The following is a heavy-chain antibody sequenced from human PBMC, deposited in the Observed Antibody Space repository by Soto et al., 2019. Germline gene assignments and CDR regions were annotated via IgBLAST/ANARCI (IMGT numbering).Heavy chain of an antibody. V-gene: IGHV3-23*01. D-gene: IGHD6-6*01. CDR2: ISGSGGST. J-gene: IGHJ4*02. CDR1: GFTFSSYA. CDR3: AKDLREIAARPPYYFDY. Sequence: GGSLRLSCAASGFTFSSYAMSWVRQAPGKGLEWVSAISGSGGSTYYADSVKGRFTISRDNSKNTLYLQMNSLRAEDTAVYYCAKDLREIAARPPYYFDYWGQGTLVTVSS.